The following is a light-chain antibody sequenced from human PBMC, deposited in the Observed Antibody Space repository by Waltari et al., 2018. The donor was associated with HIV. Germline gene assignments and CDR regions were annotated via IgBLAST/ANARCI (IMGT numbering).Light chain of an antibody. J-gene: IGLJ2*01. V-gene: IGLV1-47*01. Sequence: QSVLTQTPSASGTPGQRVTISCSGSSSNFGSNYVYWYQQLPGTAPKLLINRNNQRPSGVPDRFSGSKSGTSASLAISGLRSEDEADYYCAAWDNSLSVLVVFGGGTKLTVL. CDR1: SSNFGSNY. CDR3: AAWDNSLSVLVV. CDR2: RNN.